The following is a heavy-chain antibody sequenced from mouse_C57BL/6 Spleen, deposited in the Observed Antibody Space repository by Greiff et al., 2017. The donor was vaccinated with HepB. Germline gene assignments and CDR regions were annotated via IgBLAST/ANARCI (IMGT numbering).Heavy chain of an antibody. CDR3: ARERDSSGNFDY. Sequence: EVKLQESGPGMVKPSQSLSLTCTVTGYSITSGYDWHWIRHFPGNKLEWMGYISYSGSTNYNPSLKSRISITHDTSKNHFFLKLNSVTTEDTATYYCARERDSSGNFDYWGQGTTLTISS. CDR1: GYSITSGYD. V-gene: IGHV3-1*01. D-gene: IGHD3-2*02. J-gene: IGHJ2*01. CDR2: ISYSGST.